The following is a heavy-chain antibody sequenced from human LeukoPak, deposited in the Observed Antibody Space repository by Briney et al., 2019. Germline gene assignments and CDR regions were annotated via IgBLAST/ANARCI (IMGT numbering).Heavy chain of an antibody. D-gene: IGHD5-18*01. CDR2: IYYSGST. J-gene: IGHJ6*03. CDR3: ARVRIQLWMYYMDV. CDR1: GVSISSYY. V-gene: IGHV4-59*01. Sequence: SETLSLTCTVSGVSISSYYWSWLRQPPGKGLEWIGYIYYSGSTNYNPSLKSRVTISVDTSKNQFSLKLSSVTAADTAVYYCARVRIQLWMYYMDVWGKGTTVTVSS.